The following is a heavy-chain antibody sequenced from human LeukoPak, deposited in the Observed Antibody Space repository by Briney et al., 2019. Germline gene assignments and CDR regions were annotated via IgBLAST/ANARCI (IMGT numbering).Heavy chain of an antibody. CDR1: GFTFSSYS. CDR2: ISSSSSYI. Sequence: GGSLRLSCAASGFTFSSYSMNWVRQAPGKGLEWVSSISSSSSYIYYADSVKGRFTISRDNAKNSLYLQMNSLRAEDTAVYYCARGGYCSGGSCYSVRYWGQGTLVTVSS. CDR3: ARGGYCSGGSCYSVRY. D-gene: IGHD2-15*01. J-gene: IGHJ4*02. V-gene: IGHV3-21*01.